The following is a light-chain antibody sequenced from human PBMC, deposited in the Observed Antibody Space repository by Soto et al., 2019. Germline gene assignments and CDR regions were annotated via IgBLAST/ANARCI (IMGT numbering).Light chain of an antibody. CDR1: QTVRSY. J-gene: IGKJ1*01. CDR3: QQYGSSRT. Sequence: EIVMTQSPATLSVSPVERSTLSCRASQTVRSYLLWYQQKPGQAPRLLIYGASSRATDIPDRLSGSGSGTEFTLTISTLEPEDFALYYCQQYGSSRTFGQGTKVDIK. V-gene: IGKV3-20*01. CDR2: GAS.